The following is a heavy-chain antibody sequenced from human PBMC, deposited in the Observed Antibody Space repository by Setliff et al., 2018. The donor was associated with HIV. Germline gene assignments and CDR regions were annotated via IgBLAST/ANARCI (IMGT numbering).Heavy chain of an antibody. D-gene: IGHD3-22*01. J-gene: IGHJ4*02. Sequence: SVKVSCKVFGGTFSSHVISWVRQAPGQGLESMGGIIPFFGTSNYAQKFQGRVTITADESTSTIYMELSSLRSDDTAVYYCARDRIPSKWLLESDYWGQGTLVTVSS. V-gene: IGHV1-69*13. CDR3: ARDRIPSKWLLESDY. CDR1: GGTFSSHV. CDR2: IIPFFGTS.